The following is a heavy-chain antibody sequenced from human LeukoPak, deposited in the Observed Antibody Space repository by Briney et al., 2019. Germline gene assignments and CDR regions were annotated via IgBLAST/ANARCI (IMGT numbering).Heavy chain of an antibody. J-gene: IGHJ4*02. CDR1: GFTFSDYY. Sequence: GGSLRLSCAASGFTFSDYYMSWIRQAPGKGLEWVSYISSSGSTIYYADSVKGRFTISRDNAKNSLYLQMNSLRAEDTAVYYCASGHSSSWCYFDYWGQGTLVTVSS. D-gene: IGHD6-13*01. CDR3: ASGHSSSWCYFDY. CDR2: ISSSGSTI. V-gene: IGHV3-11*04.